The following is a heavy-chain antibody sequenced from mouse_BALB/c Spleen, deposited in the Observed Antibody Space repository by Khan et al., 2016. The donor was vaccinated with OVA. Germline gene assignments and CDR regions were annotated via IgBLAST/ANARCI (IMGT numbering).Heavy chain of an antibody. CDR3: AREIYYDYADYYAMDY. J-gene: IGHJ4*01. CDR2: IWGDGST. V-gene: IGHV2-6-7*01. D-gene: IGHD2-4*01. Sequence: QMQLEESGPGLVAPSQSLSITCTVSGFSLTGYGVNWVRQPPGKGLEWLGMIWGDGSTDYNSALKSRLSISKDNSKSQVFLKMNSLQTDDTARYYCAREIYYDYADYYAMDYWGQGTSVTVSS. CDR1: GFSLTGYG.